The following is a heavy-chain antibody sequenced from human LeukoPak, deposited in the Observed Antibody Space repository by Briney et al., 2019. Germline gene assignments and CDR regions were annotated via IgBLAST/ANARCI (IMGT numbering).Heavy chain of an antibody. CDR2: IIPIFGTA. J-gene: IGHJ5*02. V-gene: IGHV1-69*06. Sequence: SVKVSCKASGGTFSSYAISWVRQAPGQGLEWMGGIIPIFGTANYAQKFQGRVTITADKSTSTAYMELSSLRSEDTAVYYCAKDRIGETNLNWFDPWGQGTLVTVSS. CDR1: GGTFSSYA. D-gene: IGHD3-10*01. CDR3: AKDRIGETNLNWFDP.